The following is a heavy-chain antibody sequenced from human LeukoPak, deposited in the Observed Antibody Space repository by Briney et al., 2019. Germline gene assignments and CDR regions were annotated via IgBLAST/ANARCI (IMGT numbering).Heavy chain of an antibody. D-gene: IGHD6-13*01. Sequence: SETLSLTCTVSGGSISSGGYYWSWIRQPPGKGLEWIGYIYYSGSTNYNPSLKSRVTISVDTSKNQFSLKLSSVTAADTAVYYCAREDSSSWLGNFQHWGQGTLVTVSS. V-gene: IGHV4-61*08. CDR3: AREDSSSWLGNFQH. CDR2: IYYSGST. CDR1: GGSISSGGYY. J-gene: IGHJ1*01.